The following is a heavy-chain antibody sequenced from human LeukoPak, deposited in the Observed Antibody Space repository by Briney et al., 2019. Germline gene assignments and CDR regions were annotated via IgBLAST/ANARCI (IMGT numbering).Heavy chain of an antibody. D-gene: IGHD3-10*01. J-gene: IGHJ4*02. CDR3: ARGGRDGWGSHSFIQCDY. Sequence: SVKVSCKASGGTFSIYAISWVRQAPGQGPEWMGGIIPIFGTANYAQKFQGRVTITADESTSTAYMELSSLRSEDTAVYYCARGGRDGWGSHSFIQCDYWGQGTLVTASS. CDR1: GGTFSIYA. CDR2: IIPIFGTA. V-gene: IGHV1-69*13.